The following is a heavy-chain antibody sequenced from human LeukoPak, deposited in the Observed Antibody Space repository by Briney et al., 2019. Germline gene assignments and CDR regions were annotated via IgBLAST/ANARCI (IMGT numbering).Heavy chain of an antibody. CDR2: ISSSSSTI. CDR3: ARLGYCSSTSCLDAFDI. Sequence: GGSLRLACAASGFTFSSYSMNWVRQAPGKGREWVSYISSSSSTIYYADSVKGRFTISRDKAKNSLYLQMNSLRAEDTAVYYCARLGYCSSTSCLDAFDIWGQGTMVTVSS. V-gene: IGHV3-48*01. D-gene: IGHD2-2*01. CDR1: GFTFSSYS. J-gene: IGHJ3*02.